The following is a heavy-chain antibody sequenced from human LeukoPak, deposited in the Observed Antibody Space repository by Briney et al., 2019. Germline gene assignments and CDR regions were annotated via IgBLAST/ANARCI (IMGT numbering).Heavy chain of an antibody. Sequence: GASVKVSCKASGYMFTTYDINWVRQAPGQGLEWMGWSSTYNGNRDYAPHLQGRITLTTDTSTSTAYTELRSLRSDDTAVYYCARDPLHHDINWFDPWGQGTLVTVSS. D-gene: IGHD3-9*01. CDR2: SSTYNGNR. CDR3: ARDPLHHDINWFDP. CDR1: GYMFTTYD. V-gene: IGHV1-18*01. J-gene: IGHJ5*02.